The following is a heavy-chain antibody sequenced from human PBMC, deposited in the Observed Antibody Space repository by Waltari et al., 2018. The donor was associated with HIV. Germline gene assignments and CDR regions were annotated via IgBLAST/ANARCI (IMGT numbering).Heavy chain of an antibody. CDR2: MYPGDSDT. V-gene: IGHV5-51*03. Sequence: EVQLVQSGAEVKKPGQSLKISCKGYGYTFTNYWIGGVSQMPGKGLEWMGIMYPGDSDTRYSPSFQGQVTISADKSITTAYLQWSSLKASDTAMYYCARTVGATPENFEYWGQGTLVTVSS. D-gene: IGHD1-26*01. CDR3: ARTVGATPENFEY. J-gene: IGHJ4*02. CDR1: GYTFTNYW.